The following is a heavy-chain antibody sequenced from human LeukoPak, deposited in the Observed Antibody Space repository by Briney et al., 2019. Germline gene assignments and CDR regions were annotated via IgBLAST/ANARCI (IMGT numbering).Heavy chain of an antibody. V-gene: IGHV4-61*01. CDR2: IYYSGST. Sequence: SETLSLTCTVSGGSISSSSYYWSWIRQPPGTGLEWIGYIYYSGSTNYNPSLKSRVTISVDTSKNQFSLKLSSVTAADTAVYYCARDAFGRVVAASRSWGFDPWGQGTLVTVSS. CDR1: GGSISSSSYY. CDR3: ARDAFGRVVAASRSWGFDP. D-gene: IGHD2-15*01. J-gene: IGHJ5*02.